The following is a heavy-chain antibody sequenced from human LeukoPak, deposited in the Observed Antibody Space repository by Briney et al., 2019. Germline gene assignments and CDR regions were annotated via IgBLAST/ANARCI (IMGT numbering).Heavy chain of an antibody. CDR3: AKGHYYGSGSLDY. CDR1: GFTFSSYG. J-gene: IGHJ4*02. Sequence: PGGSLRLSCAASGFTFSSYGMSWVRQAPGKGLEWVSAIGGRDGSTNYADSVKGRFTISRDNSKNTLYVQMNSPRAEDTAVYYCAKGHYYGSGSLDYWGQGTLVTVSS. CDR2: IGGRDGST. V-gene: IGHV3-23*01. D-gene: IGHD3-10*01.